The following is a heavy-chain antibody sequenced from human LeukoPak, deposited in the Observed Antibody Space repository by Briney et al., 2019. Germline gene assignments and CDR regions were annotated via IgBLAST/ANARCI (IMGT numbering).Heavy chain of an antibody. V-gene: IGHV3-23*01. CDR1: GFAFSSYA. Sequence: GGSLRLSCAASGFAFSSYAMSWVRQAPGQGLEWVSSISGSGSGGRTYYADSVKGRFTISRDTSKNTLYLQMNSLRAEDTAVYYCVRRGDYGDLWGQGTLVTVSS. J-gene: IGHJ4*02. D-gene: IGHD4-17*01. CDR3: VRRGDYGDL. CDR2: ISGSGSGGRT.